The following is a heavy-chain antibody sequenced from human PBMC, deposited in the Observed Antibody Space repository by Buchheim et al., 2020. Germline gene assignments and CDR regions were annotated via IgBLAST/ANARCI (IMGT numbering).Heavy chain of an antibody. J-gene: IGHJ3*02. D-gene: IGHD3-10*01. CDR2: IKQDGSEK. V-gene: IGHV3-7*01. CDR1: GFTFSSYW. CDR3: AMFTYYYGSGNEAFDI. Sequence: EVQLVESGGGLVQPGGSLRLSCAASGFTFSSYWMSWVRQAPGKGLEWVANIKQDGSEKYYVDSVKGRFTISRDNAKNSLYLQMNRLRAENTDVYYCAMFTYYYGSGNEAFDIWGQGT.